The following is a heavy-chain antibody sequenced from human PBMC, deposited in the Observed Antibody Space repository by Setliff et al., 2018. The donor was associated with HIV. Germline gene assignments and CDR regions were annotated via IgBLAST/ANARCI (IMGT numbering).Heavy chain of an antibody. CDR3: ARLPTDDFWGRQSERSYFDP. J-gene: IGHJ5*02. CDR2: IYYSGST. D-gene: IGHD3-3*01. CDR1: GGSFSGYY. Sequence: SETLSLTCNVSGGSFSGYYWSWIRQAPGKGLEWIGSIYYSGSTYYNPSLKSRVTISVDTSNNQFSLSLSSVTAADTAVFYCARLPTDDFWGRQSERSYFDPWGQGTLVTVSS. V-gene: IGHV4-39*01.